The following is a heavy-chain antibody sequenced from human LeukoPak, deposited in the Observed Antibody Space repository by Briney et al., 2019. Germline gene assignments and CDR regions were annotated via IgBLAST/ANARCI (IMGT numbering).Heavy chain of an antibody. D-gene: IGHD6-13*01. CDR1: GLRFSDYY. Sequence: PGGSLRLSCAASGLRFSDYYVSWIRQAPGKGLQWVSYISSGGDIMHYADSVKGRFTSSRDNAKNSLYLQMNSLRAEDTAVYYCARVNAAGRYYYYYYMDVWGKGTTVTISS. V-gene: IGHV3-11*04. CDR3: ARVNAAGRYYYYYYMDV. J-gene: IGHJ6*03. CDR2: ISSGGDIM.